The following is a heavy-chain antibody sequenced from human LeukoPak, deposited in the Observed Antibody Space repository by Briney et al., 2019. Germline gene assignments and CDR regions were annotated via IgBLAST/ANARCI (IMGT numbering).Heavy chain of an antibody. V-gene: IGHV4-4*07. D-gene: IGHD3-3*01. CDR2: IYTSGST. Sequence: SETLSLTCTVAGGSISSYYWSRIRQPAGKGLEWIGRIYTSGSTNYNPSLKSRVTMSVDTSKNQFSLKLSSVTAADTAVYYCARDIYDFWSGYYRTDYWGQGTLVTVSS. J-gene: IGHJ4*02. CDR1: GGSISSYY. CDR3: ARDIYDFWSGYYRTDY.